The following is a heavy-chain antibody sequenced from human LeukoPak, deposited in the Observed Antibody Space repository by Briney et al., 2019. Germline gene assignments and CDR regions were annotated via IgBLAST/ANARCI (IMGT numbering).Heavy chain of an antibody. Sequence: PGGSLRLSCAASGFTFSSYGMHWVRQAPGKGLEWVAVISYDGSSKYYADSVKGRFTISRDNSKNTLYLQMNSLRAEDTAVYYCATLTGGDYWGQGTLVTVSS. D-gene: IGHD1-26*01. V-gene: IGHV3-30*03. CDR1: GFTFSSYG. CDR3: ATLTGGDY. CDR2: ISYDGSSK. J-gene: IGHJ4*02.